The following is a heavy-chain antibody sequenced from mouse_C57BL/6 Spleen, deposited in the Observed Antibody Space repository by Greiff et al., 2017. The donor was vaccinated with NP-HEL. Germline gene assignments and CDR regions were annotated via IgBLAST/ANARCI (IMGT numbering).Heavy chain of an antibody. D-gene: IGHD1-1*01. CDR3: ARSTGNYFDY. J-gene: IGHJ2*01. CDR2: IWSGGST. V-gene: IGHV2-2*01. Sequence: QVQLKQSGPGLVQPSQSLSITCTVSGFSLTSYGVHWVRQSPGKGLEWLGVIWSGGSTDYNAAFIFRLSISKDNSKSQVFFKMNSLQADDTAIYYCARSTGNYFDYWGQGTTLTVSS. CDR1: GFSLTSYG.